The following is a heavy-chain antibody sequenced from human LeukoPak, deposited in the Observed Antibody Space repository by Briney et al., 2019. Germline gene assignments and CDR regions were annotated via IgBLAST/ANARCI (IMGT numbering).Heavy chain of an antibody. CDR2: INHSGST. CDR3: ARLEAMVRGVINY. Sequence: PSETLSLTSAVYGGSFSGYYWSWIRQPPGKGLEWIGEINHSGSTNYNPSLKSRVTISVDTSKNQFSLKLSSVTAADTAVYYCARLEAMVRGVINYWGQGTLVTVSS. CDR1: GGSFSGYY. V-gene: IGHV4-34*01. J-gene: IGHJ4*02. D-gene: IGHD3-10*01.